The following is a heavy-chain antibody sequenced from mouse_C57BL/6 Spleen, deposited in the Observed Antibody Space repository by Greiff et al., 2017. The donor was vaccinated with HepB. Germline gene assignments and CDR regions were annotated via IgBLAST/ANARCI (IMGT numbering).Heavy chain of an antibody. V-gene: IGHV1-82*01. J-gene: IGHJ2*01. CDR3: AVYGNYDY. D-gene: IGHD2-1*01. CDR1: GYAFSSSW. Sequence: QVQLKESGPELVKPGASVKISCKASGYAFSSSWMNWVQQRPGKGLEWIGRIYPGDGDTNYNGKFKGKATLTADKSSSTAYMQLSSLTSEDAAVYFCAVYGNYDYWGQGTTLTVSS. CDR2: IYPGDGDT.